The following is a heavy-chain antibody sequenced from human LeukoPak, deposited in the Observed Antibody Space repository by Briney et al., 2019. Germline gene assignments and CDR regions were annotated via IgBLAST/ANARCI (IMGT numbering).Heavy chain of an antibody. D-gene: IGHD3-10*01. CDR1: GYTFTSYG. CDR2: IRAYNGNT. J-gene: IGHJ4*02. Sequence: ASVKVSCKASGYTFTSYGISWVRQAPGQGLEWMGWIRAYNGNTNYAQKLQGRVTMTTDTSTSTAYMELRSLRSDDTAVYYCARVWDYYGSGSYSGEGAGDYWGQGTLVTVSS. V-gene: IGHV1-18*04. CDR3: ARVWDYYGSGSYSGEGAGDY.